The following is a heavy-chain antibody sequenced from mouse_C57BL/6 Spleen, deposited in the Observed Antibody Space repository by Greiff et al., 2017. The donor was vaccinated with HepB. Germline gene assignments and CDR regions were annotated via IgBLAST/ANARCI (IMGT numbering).Heavy chain of an antibody. J-gene: IGHJ3*01. V-gene: IGHV1-15*01. CDR2: IDPETGGT. CDR3: TRRGYDRDGGAWFTC. Sequence: VHLVESGAELVRPGASVTLSCKASGYTFTDYEMHWVKQTPVHGLEWIGAIDPETGGTAYNQKFKGKAILTADKSSSTAYMQLRSLTSEDSAVYDCTRRGYDRDGGAWFTCWGKGTLVTVSA. CDR1: GYTFTDYE. D-gene: IGHD2-3*01.